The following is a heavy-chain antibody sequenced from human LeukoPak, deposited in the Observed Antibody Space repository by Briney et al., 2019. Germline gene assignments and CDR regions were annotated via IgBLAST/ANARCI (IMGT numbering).Heavy chain of an antibody. Sequence: GGSLRLSCAASGFTFSSYGMHWVRQAPGKGLEWVAVMTFDGSHTYYADSVKGRFTISRDNSKNTLYLQMNSLRAEDTAVYYCEKERVDWSYLDYWGQGTLVMVSS. V-gene: IGHV3-30*18. J-gene: IGHJ4*02. CDR1: GFTFSSYG. CDR2: MTFDGSHT. D-gene: IGHD1-1*01. CDR3: EKERVDWSYLDY.